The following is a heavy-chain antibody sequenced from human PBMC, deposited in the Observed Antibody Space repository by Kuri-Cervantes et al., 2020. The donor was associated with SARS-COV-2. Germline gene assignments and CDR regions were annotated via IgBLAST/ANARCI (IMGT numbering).Heavy chain of an antibody. CDR2: IYSSGTT. V-gene: IGHV4-4*07. CDR3: ARGGSGAAALFDY. CDR1: GGSISSYY. D-gene: IGHD3-3*01. Sequence: GSLRLSCNVSGGSISSYYWSWIRQPAGKGLEWIGRIYSSGTTKYNPSLTSRVTMSVDTPKNQFSLKLSSVTAADTAVYYCARGGSGAAALFDYWGQGPLVTVSS. J-gene: IGHJ4*02.